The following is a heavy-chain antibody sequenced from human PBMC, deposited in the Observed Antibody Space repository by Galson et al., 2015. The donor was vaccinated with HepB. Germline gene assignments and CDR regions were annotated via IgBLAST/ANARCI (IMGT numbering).Heavy chain of an antibody. D-gene: IGHD3-3*01. CDR1: GGTFSSYA. Sequence: SVKVSCKASGGTFSSYAISWVRQAPGQGLEWMGGIIPVFDTAIYAHRFQARVTITADESTSTAYMELSSLRAEDTAVYYCARGSRFGVVKSIYYFEYWGQGTPVSVSS. V-gene: IGHV1-69*13. CDR3: ARGSRFGVVKSIYYFEY. CDR2: IIPVFDTA. J-gene: IGHJ4*02.